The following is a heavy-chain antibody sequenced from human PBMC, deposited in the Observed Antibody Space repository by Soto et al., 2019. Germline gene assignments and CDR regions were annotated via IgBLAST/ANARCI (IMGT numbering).Heavy chain of an antibody. CDR2: VYYSGST. D-gene: IGHD3-10*01. Sequence: PSETLSLTCTASGGSINSGDYYWSWIRQPPGKGLEWIGYVYYSGSTSYNPSLKGRVIMSLDTSKNEFSLRLSSVTAADTAVYYCARDQTSGASGHHWFDRWGQGTLVTVSS. CDR1: GGSINSGDYY. CDR3: ARDQTSGASGHHWFDR. J-gene: IGHJ5*02. V-gene: IGHV4-30-4*01.